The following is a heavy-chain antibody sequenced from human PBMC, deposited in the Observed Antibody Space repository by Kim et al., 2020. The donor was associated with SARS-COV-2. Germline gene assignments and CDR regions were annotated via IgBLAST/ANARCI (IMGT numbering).Heavy chain of an antibody. D-gene: IGHD6-13*01. Sequence: SETLSLTCTVSGGSISSSSYYWGWIRQPPGKGLEWIGSIYYSGSTYYNPSLKSRVTISVDTSKNQFSLKLSSVTAADTAVYYCARITSSSSWYIPLLDYWGQGTLVTVSS. CDR2: IYYSGST. V-gene: IGHV4-39*01. CDR3: ARITSSSSWYIPLLDY. CDR1: GGSISSSSYY. J-gene: IGHJ4*02.